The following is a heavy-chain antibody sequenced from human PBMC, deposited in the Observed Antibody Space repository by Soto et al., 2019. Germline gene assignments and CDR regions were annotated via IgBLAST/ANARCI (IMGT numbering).Heavy chain of an antibody. V-gene: IGHV1-69*13. CDR1: GCTFSSYA. Sequence: GASVKVSCKASGCTFSSYAISWVRQAPGQGLEWMGGIIPIFGTANYAQKFQGRVTITADESTSTAYMELSSLRSEDTAVYYCARDWRTGDDAFDILGQGTMDIVS. CDR2: IIPIFGTA. J-gene: IGHJ3*02. CDR3: ARDWRTGDDAFDI. D-gene: IGHD7-27*01.